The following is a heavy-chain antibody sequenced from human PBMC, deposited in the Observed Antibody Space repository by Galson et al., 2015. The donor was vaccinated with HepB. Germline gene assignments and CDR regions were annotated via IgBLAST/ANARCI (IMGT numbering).Heavy chain of an antibody. V-gene: IGHV3-7*01. CDR3: ARGKDIVVVVAAADY. CDR2: IKQDGSEK. D-gene: IGHD2-15*01. J-gene: IGHJ4*02. Sequence: SLRLSCAASGFTFSSYWMSWVRQAPGKGLEWVANIKQDGSEKYYVDSVKGRFTISRDNAKNSLYLQMNSLRAEDTAVYYCARGKDIVVVVAAADYWGQGTLVTVSS. CDR1: GFTFSSYW.